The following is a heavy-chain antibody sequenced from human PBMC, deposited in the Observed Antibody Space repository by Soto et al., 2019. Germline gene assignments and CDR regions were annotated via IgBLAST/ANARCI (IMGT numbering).Heavy chain of an antibody. Sequence: QVQLVQSGAEVKNPGSSVKVSCKASGDTFSRSIISWVRQVPGQRLEWMGRIIPVLGVENHAQNFQGRVTITADKSTSTAYLELSSLKSEDTAIYYFASATAGVYVFHDWGQGTLVTVSS. CDR1: GDTFSRSI. CDR2: IIPVLGVE. V-gene: IGHV1-69*02. CDR3: ASATAGVYVFHD. J-gene: IGHJ4*02. D-gene: IGHD6-13*01.